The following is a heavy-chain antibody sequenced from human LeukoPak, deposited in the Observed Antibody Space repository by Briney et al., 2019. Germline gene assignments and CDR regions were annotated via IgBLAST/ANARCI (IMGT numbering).Heavy chain of an antibody. CDR2: IVPMFGIA. CDR3: ATTSVRDGFNYFDY. CDR1: GGTFITYG. V-gene: IGHV1-69*05. Sequence: VASVKVSCKASGGTFITYGINWVRQAPGQGLEWMGGIVPMFGIANYAQKFEGRVSITTDESSTTAYMELSSLRSKDTAFYYCATTSVRDGFNYFDYWGQGTLVPVSS. J-gene: IGHJ4*02. D-gene: IGHD5-24*01.